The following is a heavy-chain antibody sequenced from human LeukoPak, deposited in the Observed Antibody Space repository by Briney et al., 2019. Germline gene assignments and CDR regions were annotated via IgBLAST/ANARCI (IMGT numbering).Heavy chain of an antibody. D-gene: IGHD2-15*01. CDR2: ISAYNGNT. V-gene: IGHV1-18*04. CDR3: ARGYCSGGSCYVAYFDY. CDR1: GYTFTSYG. J-gene: IGHJ4*02. Sequence: ASVKVSCKASGYTFTSYGISWVRQAPGQGLEWMGWISAYNGNTNYAQKLQGRVTMTTDTSTSTAYMELRSLRSDDTAVYYYARGYCSGGSCYVAYFDYWGQGTLVTVSS.